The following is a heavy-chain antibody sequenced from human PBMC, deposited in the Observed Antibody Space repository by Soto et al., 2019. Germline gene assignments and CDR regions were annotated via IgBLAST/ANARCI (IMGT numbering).Heavy chain of an antibody. CDR3: ARGGEVGAGQYYLGDS. CDR2: MNPDGSTR. Sequence: EVQLVESGGDLVQPGGSLRLSCEASGFTFSSNWMHWVRQGPGKGLVGVSRMNPDGSTRGYADSVKGRFTISRDNARNTVFLQMSSLRAEDTAVYYCARGGEVGAGQYYLGDSWGQGTLVTVSS. D-gene: IGHD2-21*01. J-gene: IGHJ4*02. V-gene: IGHV3-74*01. CDR1: GFTFSSNW.